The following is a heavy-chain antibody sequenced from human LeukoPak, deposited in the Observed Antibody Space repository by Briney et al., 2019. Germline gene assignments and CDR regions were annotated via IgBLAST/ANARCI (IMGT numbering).Heavy chain of an antibody. J-gene: IGHJ5*02. D-gene: IGHD6-6*01. CDR3: ARDLSSSSWSPWFDP. Sequence: PGGSLRLSCAASGFAFSIYAIHWVRQAPGKGLEWVAVISYDGSNKYYADSVKGRFTISRDNSKNTLYLQMNSLRAEDTAVYYCARDLSSSSWSPWFDPWGQGTLVTVSS. V-gene: IGHV3-30-3*01. CDR1: GFAFSIYA. CDR2: ISYDGSNK.